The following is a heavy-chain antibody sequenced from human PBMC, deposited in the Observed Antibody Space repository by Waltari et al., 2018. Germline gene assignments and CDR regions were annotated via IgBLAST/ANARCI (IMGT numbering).Heavy chain of an antibody. J-gene: IGHJ6*02. CDR2: INPNSGGT. CDR1: GYTFTGYY. Sequence: QVQLVQSGAEVKKPGASVKVSCKASGYTFTGYYMHWVRQAPGQGLEWMGRINPNSGGTNDAQKFQGRVTMTRDTSISTAYMELSRLRSDDTAVYYCASSVAGLYGMDVWGQGTTVTVSS. V-gene: IGHV1-2*06. D-gene: IGHD6-19*01. CDR3: ASSVAGLYGMDV.